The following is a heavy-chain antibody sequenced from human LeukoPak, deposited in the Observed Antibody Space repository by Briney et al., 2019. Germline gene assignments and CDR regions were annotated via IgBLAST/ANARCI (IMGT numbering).Heavy chain of an antibody. CDR3: ARVSSSSDFDY. CDR1: GGSISSYY. J-gene: IGHJ4*02. V-gene: IGHV4-59*01. CDR2: IYYSGST. D-gene: IGHD6-6*01. Sequence: SETLSLTCTVSGGSISSYYWSWIRQPPGKGLEWIGYIYYSGSTNYNPSLKSRVTISVDTSKNQFSLKLNSVTAADTAAYYCARVSSSSDFDYWGQGTLVTVSS.